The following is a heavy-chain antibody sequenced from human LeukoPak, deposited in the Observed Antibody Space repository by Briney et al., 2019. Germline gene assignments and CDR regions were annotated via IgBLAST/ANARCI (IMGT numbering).Heavy chain of an antibody. CDR1: GFTVSSNY. D-gene: IGHD3-22*01. CDR2: IYSGGST. Sequence: SGGSLRLSCAASGFTVSSNYMSWVRQAPGKGLEWVSVIYSGGSTYYTDSVKGRFTISRHNSKNTLYLQMNSLRAEDTAVYYCARDWYYYDSSGYPLGDAFDIWGQGTMVTVSS. CDR3: ARDWYYYDSSGYPLGDAFDI. J-gene: IGHJ3*02. V-gene: IGHV3-53*04.